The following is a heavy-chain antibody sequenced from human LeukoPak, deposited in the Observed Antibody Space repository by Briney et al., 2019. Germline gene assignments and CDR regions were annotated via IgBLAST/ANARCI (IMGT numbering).Heavy chain of an antibody. CDR3: PRAPIVGATTPPFDY. Sequence: ASVKVSCKASGGTFSSYAISWVRQASGQGLEWMGIINPSGGSTSYAQKFQGRVTMTRDMSTSTVYMELSSLRSEDTAVYYCPRAPIVGATTPPFDYWGQGTLVTVSS. CDR1: GGTFSSYA. J-gene: IGHJ4*02. D-gene: IGHD1-26*01. CDR2: INPSGGST. V-gene: IGHV1-46*01.